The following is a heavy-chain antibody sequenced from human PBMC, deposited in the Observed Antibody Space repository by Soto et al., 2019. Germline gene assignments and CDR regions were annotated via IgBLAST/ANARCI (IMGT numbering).Heavy chain of an antibody. CDR1: GDSIGSGEFY. D-gene: IGHD1-1*01. CDR3: ARGEYNHGAGGEYFHH. Sequence: SETLSLTCHVSGDSIGSGEFYWNWIRQRPGKGLEWIGYIYYSGSTFYNPSLRSRVTISVDTSKNQFSLKLTSVTAADTAVYHCARGEYNHGAGGEYFHHWGQGTLVTVSS. CDR2: IYYSGST. V-gene: IGHV4-31*02. J-gene: IGHJ1*01.